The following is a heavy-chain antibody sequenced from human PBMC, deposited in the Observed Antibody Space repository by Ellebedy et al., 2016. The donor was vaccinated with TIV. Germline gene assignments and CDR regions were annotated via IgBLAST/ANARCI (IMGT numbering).Heavy chain of an antibody. CDR3: VKDASGWADFDAFDI. D-gene: IGHD6-19*01. CDR2: IWYDGSNK. Sequence: GESLKISXAASGFTFSSYSMNWVRQAPGKGLEWVAVIWYDGSNKYYADSVKGRFTISRDNSKNTLYLQMSSLRAEDTAVYYCVKDASGWADFDAFDIWGQGTMVTVSS. J-gene: IGHJ3*02. V-gene: IGHV3-30*02. CDR1: GFTFSSYS.